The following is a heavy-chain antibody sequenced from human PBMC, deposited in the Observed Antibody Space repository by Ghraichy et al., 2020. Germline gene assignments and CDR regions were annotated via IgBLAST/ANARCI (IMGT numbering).Heavy chain of an antibody. V-gene: IGHV4-59*01. D-gene: IGHD3-3*01. J-gene: IGHJ4*02. CDR3: VRGRSGYYTIFDY. Sequence: SETLSLTCTVSGGSISSYYWSWIRQPPGKGLEWIGYIYYSGSTNYNPSLKSRVTISVDTSKNQFSLKLSSVTAADTAVYYCVRGRSGYYTIFDYWGQGTLVTVSS. CDR2: IYYSGST. CDR1: GGSISSYY.